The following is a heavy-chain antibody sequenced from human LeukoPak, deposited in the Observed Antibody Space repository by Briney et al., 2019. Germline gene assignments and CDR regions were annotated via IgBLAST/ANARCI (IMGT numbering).Heavy chain of an antibody. V-gene: IGHV3-30-3*01. CDR3: ARDKGYYDSSGYYPYYYYYGMDV. J-gene: IGHJ6*02. D-gene: IGHD3-22*01. Sequence: GGSLRLSCAASGFTFSSYAMHWVRQAPGKGLEWVAVISYDGSNKYYADSVKGRFTISRDNSKNTLYLQMNSLRAEDTAVYYCARDKGYYDSSGYYPYYYYYGMDVWGQGTTVTVSS. CDR2: ISYDGSNK. CDR1: GFTFSSYA.